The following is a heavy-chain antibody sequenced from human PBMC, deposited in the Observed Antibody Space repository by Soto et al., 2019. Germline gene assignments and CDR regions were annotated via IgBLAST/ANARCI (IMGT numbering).Heavy chain of an antibody. CDR2: IIPISETT. V-gene: IGHV1-69*01. Sequence: QVQLVQSGAEVKKPGSSVKVSCKASGGTFSSYAISWVRQAPGQGLEWMGGIIPISETTNYAQKFQGRVTTTADESKSTAYMELSSLRSEDTAVYYCARSQGSSTSLAIYYYYYYGMDVWGQGTTVTVSS. D-gene: IGHD2-2*01. J-gene: IGHJ6*02. CDR3: ARSQGSSTSLAIYYYYYYGMDV. CDR1: GGTFSSYA.